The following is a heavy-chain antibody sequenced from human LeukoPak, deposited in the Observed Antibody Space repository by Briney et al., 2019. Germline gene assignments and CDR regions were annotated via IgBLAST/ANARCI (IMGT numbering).Heavy chain of an antibody. Sequence: GGSLRLSCAASGFTFSSYGMSWVRQAPGKGLEWVSGFTSGGNTHYSDSVKGRFTISRDNSTNTLYLRMNSLRADDTAVYYCARADRTGALGRFRMRSDAFDIWGQGTVVTVSS. CDR3: ARADRTGALGRFRMRSDAFDI. V-gene: IGHV3-23*01. D-gene: IGHD3-3*01. J-gene: IGHJ3*02. CDR2: FTSGGNT. CDR1: GFTFSSYG.